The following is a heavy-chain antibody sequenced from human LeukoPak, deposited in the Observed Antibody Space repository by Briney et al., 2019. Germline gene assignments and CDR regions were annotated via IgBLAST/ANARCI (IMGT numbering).Heavy chain of an antibody. CDR1: GFTFSNAW. J-gene: IGHJ6*02. Sequence: GGSLRLSCAASGFTFSNAWMSWVRQAPGKGLEWFGRIKSKTDGGTTDYAAPVKGRFTISRDDSKNTLYLQMNSPKTEDTAVYYCTTALAPLGYCSGTSCYAHYYYYGMDVWGQGTTVTVSS. D-gene: IGHD2-2*01. CDR3: TTALAPLGYCSGTSCYAHYYYYGMDV. V-gene: IGHV3-15*01. CDR2: IKSKTDGGTT.